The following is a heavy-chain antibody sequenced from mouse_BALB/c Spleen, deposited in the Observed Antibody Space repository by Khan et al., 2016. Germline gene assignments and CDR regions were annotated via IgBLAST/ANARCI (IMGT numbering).Heavy chain of an antibody. J-gene: IGHJ1*01. CDR3: ARTSGHSGYFAV. CDR1: GFTFSDYY. CDR2: ISDGGSYT. Sequence: EVELVEPGGGLVKPGGSLILSCAASGFTFSDYYMYWVRQSPEQRLEWVATISDGGSYTYYPDSVRGRFTISRDNAKNTLYLQMSSLKSKDIAIYSCARTSGHSGYFAVWGAGTSVTVSS. V-gene: IGHV5-4*02.